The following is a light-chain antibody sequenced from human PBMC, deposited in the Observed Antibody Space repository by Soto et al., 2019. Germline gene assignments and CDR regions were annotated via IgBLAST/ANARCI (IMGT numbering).Light chain of an antibody. V-gene: IGKV1-9*01. CDR2: AAT. Sequence: IQLTQYPPSLSASVGDRVTITCRASQGVSSSLAWYHQQPGKAPKLLIYAATTLQSGVPPRFSGSGSGTDFTLTINSLQPEDFATYYCQQLHSYPFTFGQGTRLEIK. J-gene: IGKJ5*01. CDR1: QGVSSS. CDR3: QQLHSYPFT.